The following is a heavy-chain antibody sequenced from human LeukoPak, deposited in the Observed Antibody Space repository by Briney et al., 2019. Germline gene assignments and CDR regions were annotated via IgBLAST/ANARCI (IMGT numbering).Heavy chain of an antibody. CDR3: ARPRDGYSFGAFDI. J-gene: IGHJ3*02. V-gene: IGHV4-39*01. CDR2: IYYSGST. D-gene: IGHD5-24*01. CDR1: GGSISSSSYY. Sequence: SETLSLTCTVSGGSISSSSYYWGWIRQPPGKGLEWIGSIYYSGSTYYNPSLKSRVTISVDTSKNQFSLKLSSVTAADTAVYYCARPRDGYSFGAFDIWGQGTLVTVSS.